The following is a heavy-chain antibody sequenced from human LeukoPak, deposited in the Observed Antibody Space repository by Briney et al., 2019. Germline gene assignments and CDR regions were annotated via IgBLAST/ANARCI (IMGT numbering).Heavy chain of an antibody. J-gene: IGHJ5*02. CDR2: IYYSGST. CDR3: ASLPSGYDLPNWFDP. D-gene: IGHD5-12*01. Sequence: SETLSLTCTVSGGSISSSSYYWGWIRQPPGKGLEWIGSIYYSGSTYYNPSLESRVSISVDTAKNQFSLKLSSVTAADTAVYYCASLPSGYDLPNWFDPWGQGTLVTVSS. CDR1: GGSISSSSYY. V-gene: IGHV4-39*07.